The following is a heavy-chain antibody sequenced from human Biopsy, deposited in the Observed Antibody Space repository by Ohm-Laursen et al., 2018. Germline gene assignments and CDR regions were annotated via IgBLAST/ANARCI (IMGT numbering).Heavy chain of an antibody. Sequence: SVKVSCKTSGYTFAGYYLHWVRQAPGHGLEWMGWINPNSGNANYAQSFQGRLTVTRDTSISTAYMGLTSLTFDDTAIYYCARVPAYPSIDGYYGLDLWGQGTTVIVSS. J-gene: IGHJ6*02. CDR2: INPNSGNA. V-gene: IGHV1-2*02. CDR3: ARVPAYPSIDGYYGLDL. D-gene: IGHD3-9*01. CDR1: GYTFAGYY.